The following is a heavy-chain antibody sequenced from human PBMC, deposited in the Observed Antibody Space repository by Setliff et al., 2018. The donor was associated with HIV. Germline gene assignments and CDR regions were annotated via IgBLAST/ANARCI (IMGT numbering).Heavy chain of an antibody. CDR3: ARLLPLAGDNNAVYYYVPYAFDI. Sequence: PSETLSLTCAVFGGSFTDIGGSFTDYYWIWIRQPPGKGLEWIGEINHSGSTNYNPSLKSRVTISVDTSKNQFSLKLSSVTPADTAVYYCARLLPLAGDNNAVYYYVPYAFDIWGQGTMVTVSS. J-gene: IGHJ3*02. D-gene: IGHD3-10*02. CDR2: INHSGST. CDR1: GGSFTDIGGSFTDYY. V-gene: IGHV4-34*01.